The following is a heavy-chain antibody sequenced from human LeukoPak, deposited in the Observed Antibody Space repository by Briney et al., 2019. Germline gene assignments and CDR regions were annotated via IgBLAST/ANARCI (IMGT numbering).Heavy chain of an antibody. CDR2: INHNGST. V-gene: IGHV4-34*01. J-gene: IGHJ3*02. Sequence: TSETLSLTCAVYGASFSDYYWSWIRQPPGKGLEWIGEINHNGSTYYNPSLKSRVTISVDTSKNQFSLKLSSVTAADTAVYYCARDQLRNDAFDIWGQGTMVTVSS. D-gene: IGHD2-2*01. CDR3: ARDQLRNDAFDI. CDR1: GASFSDYY.